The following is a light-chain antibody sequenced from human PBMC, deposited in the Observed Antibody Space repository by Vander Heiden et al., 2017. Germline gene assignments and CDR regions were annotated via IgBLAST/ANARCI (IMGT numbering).Light chain of an antibody. V-gene: IGKV3-20*01. CDR2: GAS. CDR1: QSVSSSY. CDR3: QQYGSSPT. Sequence: EIVLTQSPGNLSLSPGERATLSCRASQSVSSSYLAWYQQKPGQAPMLLIYGASSRATGIPDSFSGSGSGTDFTLTISRLEPEDFAVYYCQQYGSSPTFGQGTKVEIK. J-gene: IGKJ1*01.